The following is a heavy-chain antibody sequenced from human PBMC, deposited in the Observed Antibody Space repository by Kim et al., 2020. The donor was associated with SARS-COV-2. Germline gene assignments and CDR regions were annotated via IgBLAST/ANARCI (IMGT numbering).Heavy chain of an antibody. V-gene: IGHV3-53*01. D-gene: IGHD2-15*01. CDR2: LYSSGNT. J-gene: IGHJ4*02. CDR3: ARNLREYCSGGNCYALGY. Sequence: GGSLRLSCAASGFLVSSHYMSWVRQAPGKGLEWVSVLYSSGNTYNADSVKGRFTISRDTYKNTVYLQMNSLRVEDTAVYYCARNLREYCSGGNCYALGYWGQGTQVTVSS. CDR1: GFLVSSHY.